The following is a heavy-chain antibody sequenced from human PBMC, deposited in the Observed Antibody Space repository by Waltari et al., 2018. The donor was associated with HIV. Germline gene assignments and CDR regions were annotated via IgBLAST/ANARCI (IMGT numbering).Heavy chain of an antibody. CDR2: IIPIFGTA. Sequence: QVQLVQSGAEVKKPGSSVKVSCKASGGTFSSYAISWVRQAPGQGLEWMGGIIPIFGTANYAQKFQGRVTITADESTSTAYMELSSLRSEDTAVYYCARDTTDSSGYYSDYWGQGTLVTVSS. D-gene: IGHD3-22*01. CDR1: GGTFSSYA. CDR3: ARDTTDSSGYYSDY. V-gene: IGHV1-69*01. J-gene: IGHJ4*02.